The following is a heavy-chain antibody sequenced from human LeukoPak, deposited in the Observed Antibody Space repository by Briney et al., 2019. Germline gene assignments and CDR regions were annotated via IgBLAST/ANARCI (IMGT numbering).Heavy chain of an antibody. Sequence: GRSLRLSCAASGFTFDDYAMHWVRQAPGKGLEWVSGISWNSGSIGYAGSVKGRFTISRDNAKNSLYLQMNSLRAEDTALYYCAKHGYYYDSSGYYYDPYFDYWGQGTLVTVSS. CDR1: GFTFDDYA. V-gene: IGHV3-9*01. J-gene: IGHJ4*02. CDR2: ISWNSGSI. D-gene: IGHD3-22*01. CDR3: AKHGYYYDSSGYYYDPYFDY.